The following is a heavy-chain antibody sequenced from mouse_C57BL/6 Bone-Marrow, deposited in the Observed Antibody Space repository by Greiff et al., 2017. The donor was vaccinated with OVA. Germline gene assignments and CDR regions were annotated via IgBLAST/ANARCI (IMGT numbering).Heavy chain of an antibody. J-gene: IGHJ1*03. V-gene: IGHV1-72*01. Sequence: QQSCKASGYTFTSFWMHWVKQRPGRGLEWIGRIDPNSGGTKYNEKFKSKATLTVDKPSSTAYMQLISLTSEDSAVDYCGGSNDYDGGYFDVWGTGTTVTVSS. CDR3: GGSNDYDGGYFDV. CDR1: GYTFTSFW. CDR2: IDPNSGGT. D-gene: IGHD2-4*01.